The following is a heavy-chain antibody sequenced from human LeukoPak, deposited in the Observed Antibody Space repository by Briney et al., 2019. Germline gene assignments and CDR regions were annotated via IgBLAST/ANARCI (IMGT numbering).Heavy chain of an antibody. CDR3: ARTKKGVLYRAPFDY. CDR1: GGSISSSSYY. Sequence: SETLSLTCTVSGGSISSSSYYWGWIRQPPGKGLEWIGSIYYSGSTYYNPSPKSRVTISVDTSKNQFSLKLSSVTAADTAVYYCARTKKGVLYRAPFDYWGQGTLVTVSS. CDR2: IYYSGST. D-gene: IGHD3-16*01. V-gene: IGHV4-39*01. J-gene: IGHJ4*02.